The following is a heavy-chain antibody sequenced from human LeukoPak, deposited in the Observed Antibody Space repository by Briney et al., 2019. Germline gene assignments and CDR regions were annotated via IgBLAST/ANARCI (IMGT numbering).Heavy chain of an antibody. D-gene: IGHD6-13*01. Sequence: SETLSLTCTVSGGSISSSSYYWGWIRKPPGKGLEWIGSIYYSGSTYYNPSLKSRVTISVDTSKNQFSLKLSSVTAADTAVYYCARGDSSSWYYWGQGTLVTVSS. CDR3: ARGDSSSWYY. J-gene: IGHJ4*02. V-gene: IGHV4-39*07. CDR1: GGSISSSSYY. CDR2: IYYSGST.